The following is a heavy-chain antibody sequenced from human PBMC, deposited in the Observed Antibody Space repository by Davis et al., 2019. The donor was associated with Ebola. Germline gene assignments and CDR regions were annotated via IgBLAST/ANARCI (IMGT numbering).Heavy chain of an antibody. V-gene: IGHV1-69*13. CDR2: IFPIFGTS. CDR1: GYTFTSYG. D-gene: IGHD3-16*01. Sequence: SVKVSCKASGYTFTSYGITWVRQAPGQGLEWMGMIFPIFGTSKHAQKFQGRVTITADESTSTAYMELSSLRSEDTAVYYCARSLYPGYDGGLWWFAPWGQGTLVTVSS. J-gene: IGHJ5*02. CDR3: ARSLYPGYDGGLWWFAP.